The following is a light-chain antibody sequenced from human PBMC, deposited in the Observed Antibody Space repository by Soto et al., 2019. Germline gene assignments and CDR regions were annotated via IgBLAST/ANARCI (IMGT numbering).Light chain of an antibody. CDR1: TSDLGHYNY. Sequence: QSVLTQPASVSGSPGQSITISCTGTTSDLGHYNYVSWYQKHPGTAPRLMIYEVTNRPSGVSNRFSGSKSGNTASLTISGLQAEDEADYYCASYTNISTLLFGGGTKVTVL. V-gene: IGLV2-14*01. J-gene: IGLJ2*01. CDR2: EVT. CDR3: ASYTNISTLL.